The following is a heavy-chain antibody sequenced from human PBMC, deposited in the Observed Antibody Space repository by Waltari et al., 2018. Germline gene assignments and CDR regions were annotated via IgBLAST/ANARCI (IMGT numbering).Heavy chain of an antibody. V-gene: IGHV3-74*01. CDR1: GVAFSSYW. J-gene: IGHJ4*02. Sequence: EVRLEESGGGLVQPGGSLRLSCAASGVAFSSYWMHWVRQAPGKGMVWVSGIDDDGSGTTYAASVMGRFTISRDNAKNTVYLEMNSLRAEDTAVYYCSRSPAGYSRSDYWGQGTLVTVSS. CDR2: IDDDGSGT. CDR3: SRSPAGYSRSDY. D-gene: IGHD5-18*01.